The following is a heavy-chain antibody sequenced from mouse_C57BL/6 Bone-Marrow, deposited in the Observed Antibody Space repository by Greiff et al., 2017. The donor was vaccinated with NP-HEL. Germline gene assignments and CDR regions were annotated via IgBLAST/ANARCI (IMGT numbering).Heavy chain of an antibody. J-gene: IGHJ4*01. D-gene: IGHD1-1*01. CDR3: ARDHYYGSSYNAMDY. CDR1: GYSITSGYY. CDR2: ISYDGSN. Sequence: EVKLQESGPGLVKPSQSLSLTCSVTGYSITSGYYWNWIRQFPGNKLEWMGYISYDGSNNYNPSLKNRISITRDTSKNQFFLKLNSVTTEDTATYYCARDHYYGSSYNAMDYWGQGTSVTVSS. V-gene: IGHV3-6*01.